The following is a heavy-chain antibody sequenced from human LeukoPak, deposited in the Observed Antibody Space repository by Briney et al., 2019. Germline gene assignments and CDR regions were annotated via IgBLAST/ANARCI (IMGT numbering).Heavy chain of an antibody. CDR1: GGSISSSYYY. Sequence: PSETLSLTCTVSGGSISSSYYYWGWIRQPPGKGLEWIGSIYYSGSTYYNPSLKSRVTISVDTSKNQFSLKLSSVTAADTAVYYCARGTRIVGATIGSGSYFDYWGQGTLVTVSS. CDR2: IYYSGST. V-gene: IGHV4-39*07. D-gene: IGHD1-26*01. CDR3: ARGTRIVGATIGSGSYFDY. J-gene: IGHJ4*02.